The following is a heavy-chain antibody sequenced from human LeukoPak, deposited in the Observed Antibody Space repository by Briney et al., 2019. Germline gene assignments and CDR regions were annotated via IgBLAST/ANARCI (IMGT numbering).Heavy chain of an antibody. J-gene: IGHJ4*02. CDR3: ARRAGAYSHPYDY. CDR2: INHSGST. D-gene: IGHD4/OR15-4a*01. CDR1: GGSFSGSY. V-gene: IGHV4-34*01. Sequence: PSQTLSLTCALYGGSFSGSYWSWIRHPPGKGLEWIGEINHSGSTNYNPSLKSRVTISVDTSKNQFSLKLSSVTAADTAVYYCARRAGAYSHPYDYWGQGTLVTVSS.